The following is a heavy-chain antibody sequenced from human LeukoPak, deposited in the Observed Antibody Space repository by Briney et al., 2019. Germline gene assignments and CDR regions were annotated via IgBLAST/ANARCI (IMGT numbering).Heavy chain of an antibody. Sequence: QTGGSLRLSCAASGFTFNGYNMNWVRQAPGKGLEWVSYISSSSSIIYYADSVKGRFTISRDNAKNSLYLQMNSLRAEDTALYYCARDSPEGYYLDYWGQGTLVTVSS. J-gene: IGHJ4*02. V-gene: IGHV3-48*04. CDR1: GFTFNGYN. CDR2: ISSSSSII. CDR3: ARDSPEGYYLDY. D-gene: IGHD1-14*01.